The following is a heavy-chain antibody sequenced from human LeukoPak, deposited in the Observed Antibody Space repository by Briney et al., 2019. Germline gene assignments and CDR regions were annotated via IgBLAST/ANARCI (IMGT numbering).Heavy chain of an antibody. CDR2: INPNSGGT. Sequence: ASVKVSCKASGYTFTGYYMHWVRQAPGQGLEWMGWINPNSGGTNYAQKFQGRVTMTRDTSISTAYMELSRLRSDDTAVYYCARDLRFSPLYYYYHMDVWGKGTTVTVSS. V-gene: IGHV1-2*02. CDR3: ARDLRFSPLYYYYHMDV. D-gene: IGHD3-3*01. CDR1: GYTFTGYY. J-gene: IGHJ6*03.